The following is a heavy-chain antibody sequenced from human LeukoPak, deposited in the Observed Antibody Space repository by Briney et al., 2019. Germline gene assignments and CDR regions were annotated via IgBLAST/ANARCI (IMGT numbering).Heavy chain of an antibody. Sequence: SETLSLTCAVYGGSFSGYYWSWIRQPPGEGLEWIGEINHSGSTNYNPSLKSRVTISVDTSKNQFSLELSSVTAADTAVYYCARDYPLYYGMDVWGQGTTVTVSS. V-gene: IGHV4-34*01. CDR2: INHSGST. J-gene: IGHJ6*02. D-gene: IGHD1-26*01. CDR3: ARDYPLYYGMDV. CDR1: GGSFSGYY.